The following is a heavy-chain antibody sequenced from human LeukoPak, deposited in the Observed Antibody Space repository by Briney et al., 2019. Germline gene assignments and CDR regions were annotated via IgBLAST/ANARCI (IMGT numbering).Heavy chain of an antibody. Sequence: GASVKVSCKASGYTFNNHYMYWVRQAPGQGLEWMGVINPSGGSTSYAQKFQGRVTMTRNTSISTAYMELSSLRSEDTAVYYCARVRQLAERSFQHWGQGTLVTVSS. CDR3: ARVRQLAERSFQH. V-gene: IGHV1-46*02. J-gene: IGHJ1*01. CDR1: GYTFNNHY. D-gene: IGHD5-24*01. CDR2: INPSGGST.